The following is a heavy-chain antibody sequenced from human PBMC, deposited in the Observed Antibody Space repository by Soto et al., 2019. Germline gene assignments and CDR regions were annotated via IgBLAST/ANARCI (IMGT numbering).Heavy chain of an antibody. J-gene: IGHJ6*02. CDR2: IIPIFGRV. CDR3: ANGIVGATTHYYYYGMDV. D-gene: IGHD1-26*01. V-gene: IGHV1-69*13. Sequence: GASVKVSCKASGGTFSSYAISWVRQAPGQGLEWMGGIIPIFGRVNHAQRFQDRVMLTADESTSTAYMELTSLRPEDTAVYYCANGIVGATTHYYYYGMDVWGQGTTVTVSS. CDR1: GGTFSSYA.